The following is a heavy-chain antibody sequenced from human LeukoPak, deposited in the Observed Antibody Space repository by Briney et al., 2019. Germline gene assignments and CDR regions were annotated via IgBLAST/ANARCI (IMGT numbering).Heavy chain of an antibody. CDR1: GYIFIDYE. Sequence: ASVKVSCKASGYIFIDYEINWVRQASGQGFEWMGWMNPKSGDTGYEQKLQGRVTITRDSSLSTFYMELSRLGSEDTALYYCARGRYMDVWGKGTPVTVSS. CDR3: ARGRYMDV. V-gene: IGHV1-8*03. CDR2: MNPKSGDT. J-gene: IGHJ6*04.